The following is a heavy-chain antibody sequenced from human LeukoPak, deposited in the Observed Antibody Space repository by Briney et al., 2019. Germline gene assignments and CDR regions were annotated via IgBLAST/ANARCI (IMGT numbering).Heavy chain of an antibody. Sequence: GGSLRLSCAASGFTFSSYSMNWVRQAPGKGLEWVSSISSSSSYIYYADSVKGRFTISRDNAKNSLYLQMNSLRAEDTAVYYCARAPDLDYDILTGSLHWGQGTLVTVSS. J-gene: IGHJ4*02. CDR2: ISSSSSYI. CDR3: ARAPDLDYDILTGSLH. CDR1: GFTFSSYS. D-gene: IGHD3-9*01. V-gene: IGHV3-21*01.